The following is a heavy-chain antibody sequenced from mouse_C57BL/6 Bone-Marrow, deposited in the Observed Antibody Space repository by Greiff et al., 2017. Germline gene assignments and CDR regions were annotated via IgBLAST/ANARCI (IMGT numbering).Heavy chain of an antibody. V-gene: IGHV1-50*01. J-gene: IGHJ4*01. CDR1: GYTFTSYW. CDR3: ASIPYDGYYVRAMDY. D-gene: IGHD2-3*01. Sequence: VQLQQPGAELVKPGASVKLSCKASGYTFTSYWMPWVKQRPGQGLEWIGEIDPSDSYTNYNQKFKGKGTLTVDTSSSTAYLQLSSLTSEDSAVYYCASIPYDGYYVRAMDYWGQGTSVTVSS. CDR2: IDPSDSYT.